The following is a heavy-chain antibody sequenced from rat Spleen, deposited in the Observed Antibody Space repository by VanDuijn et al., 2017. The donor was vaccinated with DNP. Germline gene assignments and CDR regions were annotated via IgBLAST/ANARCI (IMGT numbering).Heavy chain of an antibody. J-gene: IGHJ2*01. V-gene: IGHV5-7*01. D-gene: IGHD1-1*01. CDR1: RFSFSDYN. CDR2: LSHDDSST. CDR3: ARPVQWYFDY. Sequence: EVQLVESGGGLVQPGRSLKLSCGASRFSFSDYNMAWVRQAPKKGLEWVATLSHDDSSTYYRDSVKGRFTMSRDNAKSTLYLQIHSLRSEDTATYYCARPVQWYFDYWGQGVMVTVSS.